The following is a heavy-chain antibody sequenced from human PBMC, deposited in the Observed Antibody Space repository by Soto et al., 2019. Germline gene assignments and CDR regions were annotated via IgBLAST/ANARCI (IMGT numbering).Heavy chain of an antibody. CDR2: INHSGST. Sequence: SETLSLTCAVYGGSFSGYDWSWIRQPPGKGLEWIGEINHSGSTNYNPSLKSRVTISVDTSKNQFSLKLSSVTAADTAVYYCARGFNGDGNWFDPWGQGTLVTVSS. V-gene: IGHV4-34*01. J-gene: IGHJ5*02. CDR1: GGSFSGYD. D-gene: IGHD4-17*01. CDR3: ARGFNGDGNWFDP.